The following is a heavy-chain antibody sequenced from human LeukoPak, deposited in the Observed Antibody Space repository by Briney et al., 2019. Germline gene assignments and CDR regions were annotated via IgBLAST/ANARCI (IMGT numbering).Heavy chain of an antibody. CDR1: GFTFSNYA. CDR3: AKVGIAGPSRGGGYLGY. D-gene: IGHD6-13*01. Sequence: GGSLRLFCAASGFTFSNYAMTWVRQAPGMGLECVSIISGSGDSTYYADSVKGRFTISRDNSKNTLYLQMASLRVEATVIYYCAKVGIAGPSRGGGYLGYWGQGTPVTVSS. V-gene: IGHV3-23*01. CDR2: ISGSGDST. J-gene: IGHJ4*02.